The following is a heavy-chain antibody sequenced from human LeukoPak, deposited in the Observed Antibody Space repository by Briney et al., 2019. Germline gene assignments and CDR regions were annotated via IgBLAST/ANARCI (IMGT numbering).Heavy chain of an antibody. D-gene: IGHD3-22*01. CDR2: IYPGDSDT. CDR1: GYSFSNYW. Sequence: GESLKISCEGSGYSFSNYWLGWVRQMPGKGLEWMGIIYPGDSDTRYSPSFQGQVTISADKSISTAYLQWSSLKASDTAMYYCARVDYYDRSGYFDYWGQGTQVTVSS. CDR3: ARVDYYDRSGYFDY. V-gene: IGHV5-51*01. J-gene: IGHJ4*02.